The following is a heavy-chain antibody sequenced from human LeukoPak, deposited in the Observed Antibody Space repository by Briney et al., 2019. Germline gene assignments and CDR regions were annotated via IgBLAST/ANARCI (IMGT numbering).Heavy chain of an antibody. V-gene: IGHV4-59*01. CDR1: GGSISTYY. CDR2: SYYSGST. CDR3: ARAGGGYSFDY. D-gene: IGHD5-18*01. Sequence: PSETLSLTCTVSGGSISTYYWSWIRQPPGEGLEWIGYSYYSGSTTHNPSLQSRVTISVDTSRNQFSLKLTSVTAADTAVYYCARAGGGYSFDYWGQGTLVTVSS. J-gene: IGHJ4*02.